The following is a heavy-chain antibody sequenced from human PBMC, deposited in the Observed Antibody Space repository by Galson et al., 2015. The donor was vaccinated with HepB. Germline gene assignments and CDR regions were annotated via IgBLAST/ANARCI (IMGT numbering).Heavy chain of an antibody. J-gene: IGHJ6*02. CDR2: IIPIFGTA. CDR3: AGGLGDCTNGVCYPGGYYYGMDV. D-gene: IGHD2-8*01. Sequence: SVKVSCKASGGTFSSYAISWVRQAPGQGLEWMGGIIPIFGTANYAQKFQGRVTITADESTSTAYMELSSLRSEDTAEYYCAGGLGDCTNGVCYPGGYYYGMDVWGQGTTVTVSS. V-gene: IGHV1-69*13. CDR1: GGTFSSYA.